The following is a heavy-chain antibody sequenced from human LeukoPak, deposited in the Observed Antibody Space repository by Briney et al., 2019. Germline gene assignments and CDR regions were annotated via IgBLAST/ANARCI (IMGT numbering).Heavy chain of an antibody. V-gene: IGHV4-59*01. CDR3: ARDKESGSYSNGMDV. Sequence: PSETLSLTCTVSGGSISSYYWSWVRQPPGEGLEWVGYIYYSGSTNYNPSLRSRVAISVETSKNQFSLKLTSVTAVDTAVYYCARDKESGSYSNGMDVWGQGTTVTVSS. CDR1: GGSISSYY. CDR2: IYYSGST. J-gene: IGHJ6*02. D-gene: IGHD1-26*01.